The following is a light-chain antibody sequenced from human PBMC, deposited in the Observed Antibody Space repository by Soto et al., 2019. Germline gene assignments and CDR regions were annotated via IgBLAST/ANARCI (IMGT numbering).Light chain of an antibody. CDR2: EVN. CDR3: SSSAGIYHYLV. CDR1: SSDVGFYNY. J-gene: IGLJ3*02. V-gene: IGLV2-8*01. Sequence: QSALTQPASVSGSPGQSITISCTGTSSDVGFYNYVSWYQQQHPGKAPKLMIYEVNKRPSGVPDRFSGSKSGYTASLTVSGLQTEDEAFYYCSSSAGIYHYLVFGGGTQLTVL.